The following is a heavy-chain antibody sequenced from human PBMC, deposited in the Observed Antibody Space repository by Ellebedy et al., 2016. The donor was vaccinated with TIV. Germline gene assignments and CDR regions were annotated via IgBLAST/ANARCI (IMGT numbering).Heavy chain of an antibody. Sequence: GESLKISCAASGFTFSGYDMGCVRQAPGKGLEWVSGFGVSGDSTNYADSVKGRFSISRDNSMNTLYLQMNSLSAEDTAIYYCARGKSGTYIHHAFDYWGQGTLVTVSS. CDR3: ARGKSGTYIHHAFDY. J-gene: IGHJ4*02. D-gene: IGHD1-14*01. V-gene: IGHV3-23*01. CDR1: GFTFSGYD. CDR2: FGVSGDST.